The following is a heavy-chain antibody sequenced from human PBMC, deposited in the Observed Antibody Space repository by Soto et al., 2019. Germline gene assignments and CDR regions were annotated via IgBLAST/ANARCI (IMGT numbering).Heavy chain of an antibody. CDR2: INAGNGNT. V-gene: IGHV1-3*01. D-gene: IGHD3-22*01. J-gene: IGHJ6*02. Sequence: QIQLMQSGAEVKKPGASVQVSCKATGYTLTSSGIHWVRQAPGQRLEWTGWINAGNGNTKYSAKFQGRVTSTSDTSASTAYRELSSLRSEDTDVYYCARETNDSSADYLHYYYGMDVGGQGNTGTVSS. CDR1: GYTLTSSG. CDR3: ARETNDSSADYLHYYYGMDV.